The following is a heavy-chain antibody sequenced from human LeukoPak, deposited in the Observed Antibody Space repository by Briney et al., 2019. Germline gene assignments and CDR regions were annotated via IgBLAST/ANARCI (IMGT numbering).Heavy chain of an antibody. CDR1: GFTFRSYW. V-gene: IGHV3-7*03. CDR3: ARDGSVVPAAVAAYGMDV. CDR2: IKQDGSEK. Sequence: PGGSLRLSCAASGFTFRSYWMRWVRQAPGKGLEWVANIKQDGSEKNYVDSVKGRFTISRDNAKNSLYLQMNSLRAEDTAVYYCARDGSVVPAAVAAYGMDVWGQGTTVTVSS. J-gene: IGHJ6*02. D-gene: IGHD2-2*01.